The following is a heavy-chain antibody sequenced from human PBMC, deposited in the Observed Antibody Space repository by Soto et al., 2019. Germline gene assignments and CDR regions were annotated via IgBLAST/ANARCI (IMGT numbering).Heavy chain of an antibody. CDR2: IYHTGST. CDR1: GDSISSGGFS. D-gene: IGHD3-22*01. Sequence: QLQLQESGSGLVKPSQTLALTCAVSGDSISSGGFSWSWIRQPPGKGLEWIGYIYHTGSTYYNPSLKSRVTISVDRSKNQFSLKLSSVTAADTAVYYCARATGGSYDTIGYLYFDYWGQGTLVTVSS. J-gene: IGHJ4*02. CDR3: ARATGGSYDTIGYLYFDY. V-gene: IGHV4-30-2*01.